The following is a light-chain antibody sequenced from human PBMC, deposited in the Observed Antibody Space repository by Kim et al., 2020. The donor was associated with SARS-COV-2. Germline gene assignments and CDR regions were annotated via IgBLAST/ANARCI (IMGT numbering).Light chain of an antibody. Sequence: ALGQKVRITCQGDSLRSYYASWYQQKPGQATVLVIYGKNNRPSGIPDRFSGSSSGNTASLTITGAQAEDEADYYCNSRDSSGNHLVFGGGTQLTVL. J-gene: IGLJ2*01. V-gene: IGLV3-19*01. CDR1: SLRSYY. CDR3: NSRDSSGNHLV. CDR2: GKN.